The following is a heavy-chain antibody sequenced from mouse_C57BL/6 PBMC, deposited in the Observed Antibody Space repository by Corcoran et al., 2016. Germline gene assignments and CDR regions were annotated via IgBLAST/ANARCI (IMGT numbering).Heavy chain of an antibody. V-gene: IGHV1-26*01. Sequence: EVQLQQSGPELVKPGASVKISCKASGYTFTDYYMNWVKQSHGKSLEWIGDINPNNGGTSYNQKFKGKATLTVDKSSSTAYMELRSLTSEDSAVYYCAMGHGYFDVWGTGTTVTVSS. CDR1: GYTFTDYY. CDR3: AMGHGYFDV. J-gene: IGHJ1*03. CDR2: INPNNGGT.